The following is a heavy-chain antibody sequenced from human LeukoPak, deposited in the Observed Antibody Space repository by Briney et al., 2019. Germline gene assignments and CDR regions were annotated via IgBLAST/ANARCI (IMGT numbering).Heavy chain of an antibody. D-gene: IGHD6-6*01. J-gene: IGHJ4*02. V-gene: IGHV4-59*08. CDR2: IYNGGSA. Sequence: SETLSLTCTVSGGSVSTYYWSWIRQSPGKGLEWIGYIYNGGSANYNPSLKSRVTISLDTSKNQFSLNLSSVTAADTAVYYCARFGTSSSRFFDQWGQGTLVTVSS. CDR3: ARFGTSSSRFFDQ. CDR1: GGSVSTYY.